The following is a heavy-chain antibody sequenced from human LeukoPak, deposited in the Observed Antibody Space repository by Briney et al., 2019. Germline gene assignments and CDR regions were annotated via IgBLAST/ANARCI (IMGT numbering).Heavy chain of an antibody. Sequence: SETLSLTXTVSGGSISSYYWSWIRQPPGKGLEWIGYIYYSGSINYNPSLKSRVTISVDTSKNQFSLKLSSVTAADTAVYYCARGMYSSSRLVYYYMDVWGKGTTVTVSS. CDR1: GGSISSYY. CDR2: IYYSGSI. D-gene: IGHD6-6*01. J-gene: IGHJ6*03. V-gene: IGHV4-59*01. CDR3: ARGMYSSSRLVYYYMDV.